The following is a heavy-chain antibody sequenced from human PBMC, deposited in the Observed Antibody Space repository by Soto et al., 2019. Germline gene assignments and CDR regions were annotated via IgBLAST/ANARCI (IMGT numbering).Heavy chain of an antibody. V-gene: IGHV1-8*01. Sequence: GASVKVSCKASGYTFTSYDINWVRQATGQGLEWMGWMNPNSGNTGYAQKFQGRVTMTRNTSISTAYMELSSLRSEDTAVYYCAKSYDFWSGYFHADYYYMDVWGKGTTVTVSS. CDR2: MNPNSGNT. CDR3: AKSYDFWSGYFHADYYYMDV. CDR1: GYTFTSYD. D-gene: IGHD3-3*01. J-gene: IGHJ6*03.